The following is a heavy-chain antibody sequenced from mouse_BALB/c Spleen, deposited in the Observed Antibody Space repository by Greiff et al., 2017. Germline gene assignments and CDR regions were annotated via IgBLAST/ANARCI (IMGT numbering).Heavy chain of an antibody. Sequence: VESGGGLVKPGGSLKLSCAASGFTFSDYYMYWVRQTPEKRLEWVATISDGGSYTYYPDSVKGRFTISRDNAKNNLYLQMSSLKSEDTAMYYCARGGGYDYDDGFDYWGQGTTLTVSS. V-gene: IGHV5-4*02. J-gene: IGHJ2*01. CDR2: ISDGGSYT. CDR3: ARGGGYDYDDGFDY. CDR1: GFTFSDYY. D-gene: IGHD2-4*01.